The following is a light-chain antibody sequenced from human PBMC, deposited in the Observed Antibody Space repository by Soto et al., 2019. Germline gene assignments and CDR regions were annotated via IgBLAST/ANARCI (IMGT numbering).Light chain of an antibody. CDR2: GAS. V-gene: IGKV3-15*01. CDR1: QSVSSN. CDR3: QQYNNYST. J-gene: IGKJ1*01. Sequence: EFVLTQSPGTLSLSPGERATLSCRASQSVSSNLAWYQQKPGQAPRLLIYGASARATGIPARFSGSGSGTEFTLTISSLQPDDFATYYCQQYNNYSTFGQGTKVDI.